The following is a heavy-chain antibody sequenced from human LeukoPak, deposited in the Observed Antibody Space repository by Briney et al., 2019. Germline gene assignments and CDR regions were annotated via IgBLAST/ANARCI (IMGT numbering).Heavy chain of an antibody. CDR3: ARDPLIAARPYYYYYYMDV. CDR2: IRYDGSNK. Sequence: GGSLRLSCAASGFTFSSYGMHWVRQAPGKGLEWVAFIRYDGSNKYYADSVKGRFTISRDNSKNTLYLQMNSLRAEDTAVYYCARDPLIAARPYYYYYYMDVWGKGTTVTVSS. J-gene: IGHJ6*03. CDR1: GFTFSSYG. V-gene: IGHV3-30*02. D-gene: IGHD6-13*01.